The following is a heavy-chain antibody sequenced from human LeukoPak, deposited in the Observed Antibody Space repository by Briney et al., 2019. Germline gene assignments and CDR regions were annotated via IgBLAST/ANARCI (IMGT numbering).Heavy chain of an antibody. CDR2: ISAYNGNT. CDR1: GYTFTSYG. CDR3: ARDCSSTSCNFYYYYYGMDV. J-gene: IGHJ6*02. D-gene: IGHD2-2*01. V-gene: IGHV1-18*01. Sequence: ASVKVSCKASGYTFTSYGISWVRQAPGQGLEWMGWISAYNGNTDYAQKLQGRVTMTTDTSTSTAYMELRSLRSDDTAVYYCARDCSSTSCNFYYYYYGMDVWGQGTTVTVSS.